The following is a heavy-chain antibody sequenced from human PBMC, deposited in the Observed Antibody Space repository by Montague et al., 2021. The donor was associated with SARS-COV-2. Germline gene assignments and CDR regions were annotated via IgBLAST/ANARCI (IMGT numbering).Heavy chain of an antibody. V-gene: IGHV4-34*01. Sequence: SETLSLTCTVYGGSFSGYYWSWIRQPPGKGLEWIGEINHSGSTNYNPSLKSRVTISVDTSKNQFSLKLRSVTAADTAVYYCARGPHSSSWHYYYYNGMDVWGQGTTVTVSS. J-gene: IGHJ6*02. CDR2: INHSGST. CDR3: ARGPHSSSWHYYYYNGMDV. CDR1: GGSFSGYY. D-gene: IGHD6-13*01.